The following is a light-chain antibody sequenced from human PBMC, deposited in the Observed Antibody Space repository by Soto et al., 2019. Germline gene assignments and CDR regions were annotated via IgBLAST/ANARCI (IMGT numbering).Light chain of an antibody. J-gene: IGLJ1*01. CDR2: DVS. V-gene: IGLV2-11*01. CDR3: CSYAGSYTYV. CDR1: SSDVGGYNY. Sequence: QSVLTQPRSVSGSPGQSVTISCTGTSSDVGGYNYVSWYQQRPGKAPKLMIYDVSKRPSGVPDRFSGSKSGNTASLTISGLQAEDEADYYCCSYAGSYTYVFGTGTKVTFL.